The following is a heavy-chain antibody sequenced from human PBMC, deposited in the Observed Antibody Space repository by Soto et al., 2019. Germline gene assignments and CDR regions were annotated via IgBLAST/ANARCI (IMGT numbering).Heavy chain of an antibody. CDR1: GGTFSSYA. Sequence: QVQLVQSGAEVKKPGSSVKVSCKASGGTFSSYAISWVRQAPGQGLEWMGGITPIFGTANYAQKFQGRVTITVDECTSTADRELSRLRSEETAVYYCATGPVGLTLERDFWGMGTLVTVSS. CDR3: ATGPVGLTLERDF. D-gene: IGHD1-26*01. V-gene: IGHV1-69*01. J-gene: IGHJ4*02. CDR2: ITPIFGTA.